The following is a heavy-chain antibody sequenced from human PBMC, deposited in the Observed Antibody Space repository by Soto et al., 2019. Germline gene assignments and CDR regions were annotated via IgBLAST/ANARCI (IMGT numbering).Heavy chain of an antibody. Sequence: EVQLVESGGGLGQPGRSLRLACTTSGFTFADHGMSWVRQAPGKGLDWLGFIRSGRYGATTEYAASVKGRFTVSRDDSKNIAYLQLNNLHTEDTDVYYCTRAPLRSSGGSCYSADSWGRGTQVTVSS. CDR2: IRSGRYGATT. V-gene: IGHV3-49*04. CDR3: TRAPLRSSGGSCYSADS. CDR1: GFTFADHG. D-gene: IGHD2-15*01. J-gene: IGHJ4*02.